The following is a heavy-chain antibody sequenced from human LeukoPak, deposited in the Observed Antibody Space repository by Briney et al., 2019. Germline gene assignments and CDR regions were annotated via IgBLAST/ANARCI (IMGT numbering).Heavy chain of an antibody. CDR2: INHSGST. D-gene: IGHD6-19*01. V-gene: IGHV4-34*01. CDR1: GGSFSGYY. CDR3: ARESRDGSGAFDI. J-gene: IGHJ3*02. Sequence: SETLSLTCAVYGGSFSGYYWSWIRQPPGKGLGWIGEINHSGSTNYNPSLKSRVTISVDTSKNQFSLKLSSVTAADTAVYYCARESRDGSGAFDIWGQGTMVTVSS.